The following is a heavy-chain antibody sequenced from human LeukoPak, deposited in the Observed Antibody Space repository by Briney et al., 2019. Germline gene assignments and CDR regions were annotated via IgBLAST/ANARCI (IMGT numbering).Heavy chain of an antibody. CDR3: ARGGAAAGHLNPKNLTKFDY. V-gene: IGHV4-34*01. Sequence: SETLSLTCAVYGGSFSGYYWSWIRQPPGKGLEWIGEINHSGSTNYNPSLKSRVTISVDTSKNQFSLKLSPVTAADTAVYYCARGGAAAGHLNPKNLTKFDYWGQGTLVTVSS. J-gene: IGHJ4*02. D-gene: IGHD6-13*01. CDR2: INHSGST. CDR1: GGSFSGYY.